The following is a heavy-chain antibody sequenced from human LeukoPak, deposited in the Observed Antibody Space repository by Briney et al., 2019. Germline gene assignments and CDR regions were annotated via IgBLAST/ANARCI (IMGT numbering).Heavy chain of an antibody. CDR1: GYTFTSYY. Sequence: GASVTVSCKASGYTFTSYYMHWARQAPGQGLEWMGIINPSSGSTSYAQKFQGRVTMTRDTSTSTVYMELSSLRSEDTAVYYCARERNNHDAFDIWGQGTMVTVSS. CDR2: INPSSGST. CDR3: ARERNNHDAFDI. D-gene: IGHD1/OR15-1a*01. J-gene: IGHJ3*02. V-gene: IGHV1-46*01.